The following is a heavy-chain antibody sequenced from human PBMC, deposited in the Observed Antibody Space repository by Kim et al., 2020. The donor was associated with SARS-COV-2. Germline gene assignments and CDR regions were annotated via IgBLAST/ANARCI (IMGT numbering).Heavy chain of an antibody. CDR2: FDPEDGET. J-gene: IGHJ5*02. D-gene: IGHD3-10*01. CDR3: ATGPSMVRGDWFDP. CDR1: GYTLIELS. Sequence: ASVKVSCKVSGYTLIELSMHWVRQAPGKGLEWMGGFDPEDGETIYAQKFQGRVTMTEDTSTDTAYMELSSLRSEGTAVYYCATGPSMVRGDWFDPWGQGTLVTVSS. V-gene: IGHV1-24*01.